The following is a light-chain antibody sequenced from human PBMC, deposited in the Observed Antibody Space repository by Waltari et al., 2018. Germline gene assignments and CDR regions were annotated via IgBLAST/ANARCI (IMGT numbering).Light chain of an antibody. CDR2: EVS. Sequence: QSALTQPPSASGSPGQSVTISCTGTSSDVGGHNFVSWYQHLPGKAPKLIIWEVSRRPSGVPIRFSGAKSGNAASLTVSGLQPEDEGDYYCSSYGGINNSPYVFGTGTKVTVL. V-gene: IGLV2-8*01. CDR1: SSDVGGHNF. J-gene: IGLJ1*01. CDR3: SSYGGINNSPYV.